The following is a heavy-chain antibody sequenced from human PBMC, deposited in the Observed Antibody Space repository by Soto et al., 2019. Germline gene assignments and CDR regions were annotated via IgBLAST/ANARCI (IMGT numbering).Heavy chain of an antibody. CDR3: ARADTWVSGRVGTY. CDR1: GYSFTNYG. Sequence: QINLEQSRIEVKEPGTSLKLSCETSGYSFTNYGISWVRQAPGQGLDWMGWISGYNGNIKYAQKFHDRVIMTADKFTSTAYLEVRNLRSDDTAVYYCARADTWVSGRVGTYWGQGTKVTVSS. CDR2: ISGYNGNI. J-gene: IGHJ4*02. V-gene: IGHV1-18*04. D-gene: IGHD1-1*01.